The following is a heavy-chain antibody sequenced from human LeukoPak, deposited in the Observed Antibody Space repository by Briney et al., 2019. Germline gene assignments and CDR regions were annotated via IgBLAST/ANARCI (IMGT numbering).Heavy chain of an antibody. Sequence: ASVKVSCKASGYTFTGYYMHWVRQAPGQGLEWMGWINPNSGGTNYAQKFQGRVTMTRDTSISTAYMELSRLRSDDTAVYYCARRIAVAGRNWFDPWGQGTLVTVSS. D-gene: IGHD6-19*01. V-gene: IGHV1-2*02. J-gene: IGHJ5*02. CDR2: INPNSGGT. CDR3: ARRIAVAGRNWFDP. CDR1: GYTFTGYY.